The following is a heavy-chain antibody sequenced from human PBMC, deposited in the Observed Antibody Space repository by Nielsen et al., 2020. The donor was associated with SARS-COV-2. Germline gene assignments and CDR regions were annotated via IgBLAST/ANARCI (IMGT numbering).Heavy chain of an antibody. CDR3: AKDKYQLLNYGMDV. CDR1: GFTFDGHA. V-gene: IGHV3-23*01. J-gene: IGHJ6*02. D-gene: IGHD2-2*01. CDR2: ISGSGGST. Sequence: GGSLRLSCSASGFTFDGHAMHWVRQDPGKGLEWVSAISGSGGSTYYADSVKGRFTISRDNSKNTLYLQMNSLRAEDTAVYYCAKDKYQLLNYGMDVWGQGTTVTVSS.